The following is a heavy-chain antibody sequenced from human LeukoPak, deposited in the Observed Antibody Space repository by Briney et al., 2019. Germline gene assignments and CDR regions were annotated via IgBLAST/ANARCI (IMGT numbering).Heavy chain of an antibody. J-gene: IGHJ3*02. D-gene: IGHD5-12*01. CDR2: IRSKAYGGTT. Sequence: GGSLRLSCTASGFTFGDYAMSWFRQAPGKGLEWVGFIRSKAYGGTTEYAASVKGRFTISRDDSKSIAYLQMNSLKTEDTAVYYCTRDPPPRRGYSGYDWAFDIWGQGTMVTVSS. CDR1: GFTFGDYA. V-gene: IGHV3-49*03. CDR3: TRDPPPRRGYSGYDWAFDI.